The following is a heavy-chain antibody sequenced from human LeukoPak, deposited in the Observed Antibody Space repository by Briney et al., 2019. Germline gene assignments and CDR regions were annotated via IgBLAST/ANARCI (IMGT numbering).Heavy chain of an antibody. D-gene: IGHD6-6*01. CDR1: GGSIGSSSDY. CDR2: IYYSGNT. V-gene: IGHV4-39*01. CDR3: ARQSVRAIAIAARPGNYFDY. J-gene: IGHJ4*02. Sequence: SETLSLTCTVSGGSIGSSSDYWGWIRQPPGKGLEWIGSIYYSGNTYYNPSLKSRVTISLDTSKNQFSLKLSSVTAADTAMYYCARQSVRAIAIAARPGNYFDYWGQGTLVTVSS.